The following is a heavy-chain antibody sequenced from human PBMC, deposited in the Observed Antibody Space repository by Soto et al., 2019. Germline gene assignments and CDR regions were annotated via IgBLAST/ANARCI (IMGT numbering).Heavy chain of an antibody. D-gene: IGHD3-10*01. CDR1: GGSFSGYY. Sequence: SETLSLTCAVYGGSFSGYYWSWIRQPPGKGLEWIGEINHSGSTNYSPSLKSRVTISVDTSKNQFSLKLSSVTAADTAVYYCARRRRFGELFGSWYYYYYMDVWGKGTTVTVSS. J-gene: IGHJ6*03. CDR3: ARRRRFGELFGSWYYYYYMDV. CDR2: INHSGST. V-gene: IGHV4-34*01.